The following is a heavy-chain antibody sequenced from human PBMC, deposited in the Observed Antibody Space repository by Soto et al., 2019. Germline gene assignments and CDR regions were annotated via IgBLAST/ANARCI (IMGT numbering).Heavy chain of an antibody. CDR2: IYYSGST. D-gene: IGHD2-2*01. CDR3: ARVYCSTTSCYHVVYFDY. V-gene: IGHV4-59*01. CDR1: GGSISSYY. Sequence: SETLSLTCTVAGGSISSYYWSWIRQPQGKGLEWIGYIYYSGSTDYNPSLKSRVTISVDTSKTQFSLKLSSVTAADTAVYYCARVYCSTTSCYHVVYFDYWGQGTPVTVSS. J-gene: IGHJ4*02.